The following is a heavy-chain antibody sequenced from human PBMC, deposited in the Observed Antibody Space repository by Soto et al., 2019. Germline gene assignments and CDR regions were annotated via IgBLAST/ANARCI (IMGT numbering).Heavy chain of an antibody. Sequence: QVQLQESGPGLVKPSQTLSLTCTVSGGSISSGGYYWRWIRQHPGKGLEWIGYIYYSGSTYSNPSLKSRVTISVDTSKNQFSLKLSSVTAADTAVYSCARSFGGAAAGPFDYWGQGTLVTFSS. CDR3: ARSFGGAAAGPFDY. D-gene: IGHD6-13*01. CDR2: IYYSGST. J-gene: IGHJ4*02. CDR1: GGSISSGGYY. V-gene: IGHV4-31*03.